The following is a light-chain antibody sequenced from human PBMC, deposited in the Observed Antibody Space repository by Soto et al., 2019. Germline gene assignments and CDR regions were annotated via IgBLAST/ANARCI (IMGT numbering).Light chain of an antibody. Sequence: QSVLTQPPSASGSPGQSVTISCTGTSSDVGGYKYVSWYQQHPGKAPKLMIYEVSQRPSGAPDRFSGSKSGNTASLTVSGLQAEDEADYYCSSYAGSNNVIFGGGTKLTVL. CDR1: SSDVGGYKY. J-gene: IGLJ2*01. V-gene: IGLV2-8*01. CDR2: EVS. CDR3: SSYAGSNNVI.